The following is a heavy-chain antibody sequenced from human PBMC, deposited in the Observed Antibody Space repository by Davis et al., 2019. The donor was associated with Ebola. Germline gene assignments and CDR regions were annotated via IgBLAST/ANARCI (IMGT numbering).Heavy chain of an antibody. CDR1: GFTFSGSA. CDR3: TSSRDGYNYRDY. CDR2: IRSKANSYAT. J-gene: IGHJ4*02. V-gene: IGHV3-73*01. D-gene: IGHD5-24*01. Sequence: GESLKISCAAPGFTFSGSAMPWVRQASGQGLEWVGRIRSKANSYATAYAASVKGRFTISRDDSKNTAYLQINSLKTEDTAVYYCTSSRDGYNYRDYWGQGTLVTVSS.